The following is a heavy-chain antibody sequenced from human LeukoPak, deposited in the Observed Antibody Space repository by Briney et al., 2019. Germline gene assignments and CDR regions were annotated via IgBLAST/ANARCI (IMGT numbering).Heavy chain of an antibody. D-gene: IGHD3-10*01. J-gene: IGHJ4*02. V-gene: IGHV4-39*01. CDR3: ARSYGSGSSAGY. CDR1: GGSISSSNYY. Sequence: SETLSLTCTVSGGSISSSNYYWGWIRQPPGTGLEWIGSIYYSGGTYYNPSLKSRVTISVDTSKNQFSLKVSSVTAADTAVYYCARSYGSGSSAGYWGQGTLVTVSS. CDR2: IYYSGGT.